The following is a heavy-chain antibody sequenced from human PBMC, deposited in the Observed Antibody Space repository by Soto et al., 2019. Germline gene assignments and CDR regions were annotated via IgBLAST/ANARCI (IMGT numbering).Heavy chain of an antibody. CDR2: IYSGGST. J-gene: IGHJ3*02. CDR3: AREAVVQSASDAFDI. D-gene: IGHD2-2*01. Sequence: EVQLVESGGGLVQPGGSLRLSCAASGFTVSSNYMSWVRQAPGKGLEWVSVIYSGGSTYYADSVKGRFTISRDNSKNTLYLQMNSLRAEDTAVYYWAREAVVQSASDAFDILGQGTMVTFSS. CDR1: GFTVSSNY. V-gene: IGHV3-66*01.